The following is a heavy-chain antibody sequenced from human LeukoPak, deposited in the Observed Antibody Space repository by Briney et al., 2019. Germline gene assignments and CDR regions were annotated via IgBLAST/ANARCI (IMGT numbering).Heavy chain of an antibody. V-gene: IGHV3-48*02. CDR3: ARDPGLDY. CDR1: GFTFSGYS. J-gene: IGHJ4*02. Sequence: GGSLRLSCAASGFTFSGYSMNWVRQAPGKGLEWVSYISSSTSTIYYADSVKGRFTISRDNAKNSLYLQMNSLRDDDTAVCYCARDPGLDYWGQGTLVTVSS. CDR2: ISSSTSTI.